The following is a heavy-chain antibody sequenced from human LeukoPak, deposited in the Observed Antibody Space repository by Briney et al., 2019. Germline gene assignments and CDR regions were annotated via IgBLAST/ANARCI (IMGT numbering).Heavy chain of an antibody. Sequence: SETLSLTCAVYGGSISSSSYYWGWIRQPPGKGLEWIGSIYYSLSTYYNPSLKSRVTIFVDTSKNQFSLKLSSGTAAYTAVYYCARNRYYYGSGNYGVPNWFDPWGQGTLVTVSS. V-gene: IGHV4-39*01. J-gene: IGHJ5*02. CDR3: ARNRYYYGSGNYGVPNWFDP. CDR2: IYYSLST. CDR1: GGSISSSSYY. D-gene: IGHD3-10*01.